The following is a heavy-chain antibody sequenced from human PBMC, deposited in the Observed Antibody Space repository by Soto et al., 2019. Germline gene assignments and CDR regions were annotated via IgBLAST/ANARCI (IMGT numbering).Heavy chain of an antibody. Sequence: GGSLRLSCAASGFTFNSYAMSWVRQAPGKGLEWVSAISGSGGSTYYADSVKGRFTISRDNSKNTLYLQMNSLRAEDTAVYYCAKVPHYDFWSGYYMDGWGKGTTVTVSS. CDR1: GFTFNSYA. V-gene: IGHV3-23*01. CDR2: ISGSGGST. CDR3: AKVPHYDFWSGYYMDG. D-gene: IGHD3-3*01. J-gene: IGHJ6*03.